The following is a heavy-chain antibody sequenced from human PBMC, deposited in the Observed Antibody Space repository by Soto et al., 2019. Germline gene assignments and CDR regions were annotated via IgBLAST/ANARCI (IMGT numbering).Heavy chain of an antibody. D-gene: IGHD2-2*01. CDR2: IYYSGST. CDR1: GGSISSSSYY. V-gene: IGHV4-39*02. J-gene: IGHJ4*02. Sequence: PSETLSLTCTVSGGSISSSSYYWGWIRQPPGKGLEWIGSIYYSGSTYYNPSLKSRVTISVDTSKNQFSLKLSSVTAADTAVYYCAIDKCSSTRFCKDNWGQGTLVTAPQ. CDR3: AIDKCSSTRFCKDN.